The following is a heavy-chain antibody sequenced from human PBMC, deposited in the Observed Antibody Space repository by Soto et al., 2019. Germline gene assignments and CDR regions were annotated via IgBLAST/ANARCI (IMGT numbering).Heavy chain of an antibody. J-gene: IGHJ6*02. CDR1: GFSFRDYD. CDR3: ARAYLGRLPRRADYYYAMDV. D-gene: IGHD1-26*01. CDR2: LGAARDP. V-gene: IGHV3-13*05. Sequence: EVQLVESGGGSVQPGESLRLPCAASGFSFRDYDMHWVRQRKGKGLEWVSALGAARDPYYVGSVKGRFSVSRDNAQNSLFLQMNNLRVDDTAVYFCARAYLGRLPRRADYYYAMDVWGRGTTVTVSS.